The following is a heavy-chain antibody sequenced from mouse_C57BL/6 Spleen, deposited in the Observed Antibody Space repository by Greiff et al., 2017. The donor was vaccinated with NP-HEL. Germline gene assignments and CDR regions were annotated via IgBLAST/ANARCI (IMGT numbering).Heavy chain of an antibody. CDR3: ARDGVGILDY. CDR2: IDPSDSYT. Sequence: QVQLKQPGAELVKPGASVKLSCKASGYTFTSYWMQWVKQRPGQGLEWIGEIDPSDSYTNYNQKFKGKATLTVDTSSSTAYMQLSSLTSEDSAVYYCARDGVGILDYWGQGTTLTVSS. D-gene: IGHD1-1*02. CDR1: GYTFTSYW. V-gene: IGHV1-50*01. J-gene: IGHJ2*01.